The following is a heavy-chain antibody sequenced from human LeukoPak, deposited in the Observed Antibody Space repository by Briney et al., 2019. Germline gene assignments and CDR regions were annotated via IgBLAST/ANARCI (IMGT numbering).Heavy chain of an antibody. CDR3: ARAQYIYYDSRPGAFDI. CDR2: ILYDGSNK. J-gene: IGHJ3*02. CDR1: GFTFSSYA. V-gene: IGHV3-30-3*01. Sequence: GGSLRLSCAASGFTFSSYAMHWVRQAPGKGLEWVAVILYDGSNKYYADSVRGRFTISRDNSKDTLYLQMNRLRAEDTAVYYCARAQYIYYDSRPGAFDIWGQGTMVTVSS. D-gene: IGHD3-22*01.